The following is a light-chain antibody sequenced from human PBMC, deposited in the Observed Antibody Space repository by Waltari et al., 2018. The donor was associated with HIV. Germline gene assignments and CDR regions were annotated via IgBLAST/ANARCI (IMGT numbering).Light chain of an antibody. V-gene: IGKV4-1*01. J-gene: IGKJ1*01. CDR2: WAS. CDR3: QQYYSTPPT. Sequence: DIVMTQSPDSLTVSLGERATINCKSRQSLLFSSNKKNYLAWYQQKPGQYPKLLIYWASTRHSGVPDRFSGSGSGADFTRTVTGLQPEDVAVYFCQQYYSTPPTFGQGTKVEIK. CDR1: QSLLFSSNKKNY.